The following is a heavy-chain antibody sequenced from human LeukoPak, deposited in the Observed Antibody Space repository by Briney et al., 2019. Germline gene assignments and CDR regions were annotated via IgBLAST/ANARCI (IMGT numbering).Heavy chain of an antibody. D-gene: IGHD1-26*01. V-gene: IGHV3-23*01. CDR1: GFTFSSYA. J-gene: IGHJ6*03. Sequence: GGSLRLSCAASGFTFSSYAMSWVRQAPGKGLEWVSAISGSGGSTYYADSVKGRFTISRDNSKNTLYLQMNSLRAEDTAVYYCAKETGWELGLYYYYMDVWXKGTTVTVSS. CDR2: ISGSGGST. CDR3: AKETGWELGLYYYYMDV.